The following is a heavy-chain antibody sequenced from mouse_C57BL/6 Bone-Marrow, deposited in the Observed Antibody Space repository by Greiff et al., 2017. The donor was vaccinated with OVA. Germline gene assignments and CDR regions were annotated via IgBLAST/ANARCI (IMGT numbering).Heavy chain of an antibody. CDR2: IDPETGGT. J-gene: IGHJ2*01. Sequence: QVQLKESGAELVRPGASVTLSCKASGYTFTDYEMHWVKQTPVHGLEWIGAIDPETGGTAYNQKFKGKAILTADKSSSTAYMELRSLTSEDSAVYYCTTAAQNYFDYWGQGTTLTVSS. V-gene: IGHV1-15*01. D-gene: IGHD3-2*02. CDR1: GYTFTDYE. CDR3: TTAAQNYFDY.